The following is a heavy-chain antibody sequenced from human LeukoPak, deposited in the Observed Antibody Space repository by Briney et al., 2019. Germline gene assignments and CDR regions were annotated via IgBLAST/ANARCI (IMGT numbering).Heavy chain of an antibody. J-gene: IGHJ4*02. D-gene: IGHD3-10*01. Sequence: PSETLSLTCNVSGYSISSAYYWGWIRQPPGKGLEWIGSIYHTGSSYSNPSLKSRVTMSIDTSKNQFSLKLSSVTAADTAVYYCASEGRYYDFGSGSYFDYWGQGTLVTVSS. CDR3: ASEGRYYDFGSGSYFDY. CDR2: IYHTGSS. V-gene: IGHV4-38-2*02. CDR1: GYSISSAYY.